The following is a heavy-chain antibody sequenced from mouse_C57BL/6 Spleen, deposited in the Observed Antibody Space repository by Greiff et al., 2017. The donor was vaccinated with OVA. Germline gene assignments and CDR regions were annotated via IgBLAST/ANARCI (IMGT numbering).Heavy chain of an antibody. V-gene: IGHV1-54*01. Sequence: VQLQQSGAELVRPGTSVKVSCKASGYAFTNYLIAWVKQRPGQGLEWIGVINPGSGGTNYNEKFKGKATLTADKSSSTAYMQLSSLTSEDSAVYFCARGTAQALFFDYWGQGTTLTVSS. CDR1: GYAFTNYL. CDR3: ARGTAQALFFDY. CDR2: INPGSGGT. D-gene: IGHD3-2*02. J-gene: IGHJ2*01.